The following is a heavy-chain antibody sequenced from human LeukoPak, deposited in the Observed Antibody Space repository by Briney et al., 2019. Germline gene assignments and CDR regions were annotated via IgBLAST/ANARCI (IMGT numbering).Heavy chain of an antibody. Sequence: GGSLRLSCAASGFTFSRFWMKWVRQAPGRGLEWVANIDQSGGRNNYVVSVKGRFTISRDNAKNSLFLEMSSLRADDTAVYFCARDVEGGTFDIWGQGTTVTVSS. CDR1: GFTFSRFW. J-gene: IGHJ3*02. CDR3: ARDVEGGTFDI. V-gene: IGHV3-7*05. D-gene: IGHD3-16*01. CDR2: IDQSGGRN.